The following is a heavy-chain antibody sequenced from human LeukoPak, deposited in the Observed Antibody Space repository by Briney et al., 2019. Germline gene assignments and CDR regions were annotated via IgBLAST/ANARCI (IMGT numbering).Heavy chain of an antibody. Sequence: ASVKVSCKASGYTFTGYYMHWVRQAPGQGLEWMGWISAYNGNTNYAQKLQGRVTMTTDTSTSTAYMELRSLRSDDTAVYYCARDQEDIVVVVAAHYGAFDIWGQGTMVTVSS. CDR3: ARDQEDIVVVVAAHYGAFDI. D-gene: IGHD2-15*01. J-gene: IGHJ3*02. V-gene: IGHV1-18*04. CDR2: ISAYNGNT. CDR1: GYTFTGYY.